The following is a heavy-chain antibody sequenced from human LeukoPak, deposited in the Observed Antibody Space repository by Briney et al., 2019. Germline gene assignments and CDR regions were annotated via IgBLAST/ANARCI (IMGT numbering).Heavy chain of an antibody. CDR1: GYTFTGYY. Sequence: ASVKASCKASGYTFTGYYMHWVRQAPGQGLEWMGWINPNSGGTNYAQKFQGRVTMTRDTSISTAYMELSRLRSDDTAVYYCARDFREYSSGWYDFDYWGQGTLVTVSS. CDR3: ARDFREYSSGWYDFDY. V-gene: IGHV1-2*02. J-gene: IGHJ4*02. D-gene: IGHD6-19*01. CDR2: INPNSGGT.